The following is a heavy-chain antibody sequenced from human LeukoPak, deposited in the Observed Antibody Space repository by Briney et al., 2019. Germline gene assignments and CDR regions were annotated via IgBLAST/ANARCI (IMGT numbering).Heavy chain of an antibody. J-gene: IGHJ4*02. Sequence: GGSLRLSCAASGFTFSSYGMHWVRQAPGKGLEWVAFIRYDGSNKYYADSVKGRFTISRDNAKNSLYLQMNSLRAEDTAVYYCARDNYYGSADWGQGTLVTVSS. V-gene: IGHV3-30*02. D-gene: IGHD3-10*01. CDR3: ARDNYYGSAD. CDR1: GFTFSSYG. CDR2: IRYDGSNK.